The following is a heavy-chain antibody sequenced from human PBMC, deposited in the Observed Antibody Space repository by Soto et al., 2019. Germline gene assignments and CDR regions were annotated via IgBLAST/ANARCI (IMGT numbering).Heavy chain of an antibody. CDR3: ASMISSGPVDY. CDR1: GFTFSSYA. CDR2: ISYDGSNK. Sequence: PGGSLRLSCAASGFTFSSYAMHWVRQAPGKGLEWVAVISYDGSNKYYADSVKGRFTISRDNSKNTLYLQMNSLRAEDTAVYYCASMISSGPVDYWGQGTLVTVSS. J-gene: IGHJ4*02. V-gene: IGHV3-30-3*01. D-gene: IGHD3-22*01.